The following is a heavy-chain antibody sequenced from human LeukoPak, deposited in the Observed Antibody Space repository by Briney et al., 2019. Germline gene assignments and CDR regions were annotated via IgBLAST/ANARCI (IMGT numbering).Heavy chain of an antibody. Sequence: SETLSLPCTVSCGYMCIYYWNWIRPPPGEGLEWIGYIYYRGTTIYNPSLESRDSMSGDTSKNQFSLKMSSVTAADTAVYYCARGMKYTSGYRVTELGSGYSDYWGQGTLVTVSS. CDR1: CGYMCIYY. V-gene: IGHV4-59*01. CDR2: IYYRGTT. CDR3: ARGMKYTSGYRVTELGSGYSDY. J-gene: IGHJ4*02. D-gene: IGHD5-18*01.